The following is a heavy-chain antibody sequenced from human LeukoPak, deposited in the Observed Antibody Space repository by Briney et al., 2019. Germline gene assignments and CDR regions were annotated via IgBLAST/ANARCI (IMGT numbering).Heavy chain of an antibody. J-gene: IGHJ4*02. D-gene: IGHD2-2*01. CDR1: GFPFSSYS. Sequence: PGGPLRLSCAASGFPFSSYSMNWVRQAPGKGLEWVSSISSSSSYIYYADSVKGRFTISRDNAKNSLYLQMNSLRAEDTAVYYCASWSIVVVPAAMTSVGWGQGTLVTVSS. V-gene: IGHV3-21*01. CDR3: ASWSIVVVPAAMTSVG. CDR2: ISSSSSYI.